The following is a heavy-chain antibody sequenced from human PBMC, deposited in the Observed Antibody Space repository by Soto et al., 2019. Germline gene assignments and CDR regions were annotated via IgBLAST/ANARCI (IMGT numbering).Heavy chain of an antibody. V-gene: IGHV3-9*01. CDR3: AKETGSSGSPDFDH. D-gene: IGHD1-26*01. Sequence: PGGSLRLSCAASGFTFDDYAMHWVRHAPGKGLEWVSGISWNSGSIGYADSVKGRFTISGDNAKNSLYLQMNSLRAEDTALYYCAKETGSSGSPDFDHWGQGTQVTVSS. J-gene: IGHJ4*02. CDR2: ISWNSGSI. CDR1: GFTFDDYA.